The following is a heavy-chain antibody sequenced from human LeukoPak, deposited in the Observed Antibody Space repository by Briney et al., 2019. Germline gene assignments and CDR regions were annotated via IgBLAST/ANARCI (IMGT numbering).Heavy chain of an antibody. CDR1: GGTFSSYA. D-gene: IGHD3-3*01. CDR3: ARPRMRYYDFWSGYADNWFDP. J-gene: IGHJ5*02. V-gene: IGHV1-69*01. CDR2: IIPIFGTA. Sequence: SAKVSCKASGGTFSSYAISWVRQAPGQGLEWMGGIIPIFGTANYAQKFQGRVTITADESTSTAYMELSSLRSEDTAVYYCARPRMRYYDFWSGYADNWFDPWGQGTLVTVSS.